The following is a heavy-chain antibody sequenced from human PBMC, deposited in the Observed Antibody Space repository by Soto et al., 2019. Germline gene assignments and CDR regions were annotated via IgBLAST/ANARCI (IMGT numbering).Heavy chain of an antibody. Sequence: QVQLVQSGAEVKKPGASVKVSCKASGYTFASYAISWVRQAPGQGLEWMGWINVYNGNTNYAQKLQGRVTMTTDTSTSTAYVELRSLRSDDTAVYYCARDDPPLFDWGQGALVTVSS. J-gene: IGHJ4*02. V-gene: IGHV1-18*01. CDR1: GYTFASYA. CDR2: INVYNGNT. CDR3: ARDDPPLFD. D-gene: IGHD3-10*02.